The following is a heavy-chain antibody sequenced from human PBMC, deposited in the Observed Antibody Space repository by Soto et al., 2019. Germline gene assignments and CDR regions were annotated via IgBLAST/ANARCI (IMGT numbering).Heavy chain of an antibody. D-gene: IGHD4-17*01. CDR2: IIPIFGTA. V-gene: IGHV1-69*13. CDR3: ARTMTTVSPYYYYYGMDV. CDR1: GGTFSSYA. J-gene: IGHJ6*02. Sequence: SVKVSCKASGGTFSSYAISWVRQAPGQGLEWMGGIIPIFGTANYAQKFQGRVTITADESTSTAYMELSSLRSEDTAVYYCARTMTTVSPYYYYYGMDVWGQGTTVTVSS.